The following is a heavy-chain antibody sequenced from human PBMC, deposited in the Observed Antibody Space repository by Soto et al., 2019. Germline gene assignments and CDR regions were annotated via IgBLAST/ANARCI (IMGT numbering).Heavy chain of an antibody. D-gene: IGHD3-10*01. V-gene: IGHV3-30*18. CDR2: ISYDGSNK. Sequence: GGSLRLSCAASGFTFSSYGMHWVRQAPGKGLEWVAVISYDGSNKYYADSVKGRFTISRDNSKNTLYLQMNSLRAEDTAVYYCAKVLRVGRSYYYYYGMDVWGQGTTVTVSS. CDR3: AKVLRVGRSYYYYYGMDV. CDR1: GFTFSSYG. J-gene: IGHJ6*02.